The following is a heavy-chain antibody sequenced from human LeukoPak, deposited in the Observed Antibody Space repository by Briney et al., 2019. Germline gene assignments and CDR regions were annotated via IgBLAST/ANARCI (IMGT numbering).Heavy chain of an antibody. CDR2: IHYSGST. Sequence: SETLSLTCTVSGGSISSYYWSWIRQPPGKGLEWIGYIHYSGSTNYNPSLKSRVAISVDTSKNQFSLKLSSVTAADTAVYYCARSYYDFWSGYSFPVYFDYWGQGTLVTVSS. J-gene: IGHJ4*02. V-gene: IGHV4-59*08. D-gene: IGHD3-3*01. CDR1: GGSISSYY. CDR3: ARSYYDFWSGYSFPVYFDY.